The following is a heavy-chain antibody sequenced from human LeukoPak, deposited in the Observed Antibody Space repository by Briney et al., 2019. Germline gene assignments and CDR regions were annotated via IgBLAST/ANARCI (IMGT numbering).Heavy chain of an antibody. V-gene: IGHV1-8*03. Sequence: GWMNPNTGNAGYAQKFQDRVTITWDASITTAYMDLSSLRSEDTAVYYCARVGYSNSYDYWGQGTLVTVSS. CDR2: MNPNTGNA. J-gene: IGHJ4*02. D-gene: IGHD1-26*01. CDR3: ARVGYSNSYDY.